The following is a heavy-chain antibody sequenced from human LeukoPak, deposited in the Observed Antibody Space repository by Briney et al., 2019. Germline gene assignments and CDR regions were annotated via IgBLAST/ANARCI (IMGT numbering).Heavy chain of an antibody. D-gene: IGHD6-19*01. Sequence: EPSETLSLTCTVPGDSIGTYYWSWIRRPPGKGLGWIGHVYYAGITDYNPSLQSRVTISVDPSRNQLSLKLNSVTAADTAVYYCARQGYKSGWYPTFDFWGPGTQVIVSS. J-gene: IGHJ4*02. CDR1: GDSIGTYY. CDR3: ARQGYKSGWYPTFDF. CDR2: VYYAGIT. V-gene: IGHV4-59*01.